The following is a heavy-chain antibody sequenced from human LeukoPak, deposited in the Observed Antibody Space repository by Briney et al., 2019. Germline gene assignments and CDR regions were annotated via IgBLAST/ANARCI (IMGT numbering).Heavy chain of an antibody. D-gene: IGHD1-26*01. V-gene: IGHV1-2*06. CDR2: INPNSGGT. Sequence: ASVKVSCKASGYTFTGYYMHWVRQAPGQGLEWMGRINPNSGGTNYAQKFQGRVTMTRDTSISTAYMELSRLRSDDTAVYYCARVIRVGATGGIDPWGQGTLVTVSS. CDR3: ARVIRVGATGGIDP. J-gene: IGHJ5*02. CDR1: GYTFTGYY.